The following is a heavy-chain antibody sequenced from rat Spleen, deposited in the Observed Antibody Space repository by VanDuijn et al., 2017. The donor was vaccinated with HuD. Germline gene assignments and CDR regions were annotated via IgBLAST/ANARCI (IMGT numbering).Heavy chain of an antibody. D-gene: IGHD3-4*01. CDR2: ITGAGST. Sequence: EVQLQESGPGLVKPSQSLSLTCSVTGYSITSSHRWNWIRKFPGNKLEWMGYITGAGSTNYNPSLKSRISITRDTSKNQFFLQVNSVTTEDTATYYCARLRGNPYFDYWGQGVMVTVSS. CDR1: GYSITSSHR. J-gene: IGHJ2*01. CDR3: ARLRGNPYFDY. V-gene: IGHV3-3*01.